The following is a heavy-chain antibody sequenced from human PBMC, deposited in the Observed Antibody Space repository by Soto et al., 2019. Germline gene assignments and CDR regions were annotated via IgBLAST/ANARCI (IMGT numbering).Heavy chain of an antibody. D-gene: IGHD6-19*01. V-gene: IGHV3-23*01. CDR1: GFTFSSYA. CDR3: AKVGMSGWYWPWFDP. Sequence: PGGSLRLSCAASGFTFSSYAMSWVRPAPGKGLEWVSAISGSGGSTYYADSVKGRFTISRDNSKNTLYLQMNSLRAEDTAVYYCAKVGMSGWYWPWFDPWGQGTLVTVSS. J-gene: IGHJ5*02. CDR2: ISGSGGST.